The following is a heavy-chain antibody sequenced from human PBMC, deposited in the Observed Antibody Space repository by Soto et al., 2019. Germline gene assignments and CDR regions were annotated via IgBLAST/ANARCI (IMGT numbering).Heavy chain of an antibody. CDR3: AIESPESFQH. J-gene: IGHJ1*01. V-gene: IGHV3-33*01. CDR1: GFTFSSYG. CDR2: IWYDGSNK. D-gene: IGHD3-10*01. Sequence: GGSLRLSCASSGFTFSSYGMHLVRQAPGKGLEWVAVIWYDGSNKYYADSVKGRFTISRDNSKNTLYLQMNSLRAEDTAVYYCAIESPESFQHWGQGTLVTVSS.